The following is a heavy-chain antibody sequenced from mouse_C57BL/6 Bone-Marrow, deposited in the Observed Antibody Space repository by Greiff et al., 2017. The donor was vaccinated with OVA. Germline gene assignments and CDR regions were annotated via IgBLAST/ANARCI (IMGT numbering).Heavy chain of an antibody. CDR1: GFTFSSYA. V-gene: IGHV5-4*03. CDR3: AREGRFAY. J-gene: IGHJ3*01. CDR2: ISDGGSYT. Sequence: GMLVESGGGLVKPGGSLKLSCAASGFTFSSYAMSWVRQTPEKRLEWVATISDGGSYTYYPDNVKGRFTISRDNAKNNLYLQMSHLKSEDTAMYYCAREGRFAYWGQGTLVTVSA.